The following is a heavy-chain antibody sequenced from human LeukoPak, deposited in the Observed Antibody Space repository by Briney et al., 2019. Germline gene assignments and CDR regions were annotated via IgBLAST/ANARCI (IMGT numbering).Heavy chain of an antibody. CDR2: INPGDSDT. Sequence: GESLKISCKSFGYSFISNWIGWVRQMPGKGPEWMGIINPGDSDTRYSPSFQGQVTISADKSISTAYLQWSSLKASDTAMYYCARQDDYYGSGKGIDYWGQGTLVTVSS. CDR3: ARQDDYYGSGKGIDY. D-gene: IGHD3-10*01. V-gene: IGHV5-51*01. J-gene: IGHJ4*02. CDR1: GYSFISNW.